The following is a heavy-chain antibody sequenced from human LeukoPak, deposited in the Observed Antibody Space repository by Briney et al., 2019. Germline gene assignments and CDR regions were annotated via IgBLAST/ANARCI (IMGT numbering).Heavy chain of an antibody. D-gene: IGHD6-25*01. V-gene: IGHV3-7*01. CDR3: ARWGSELPDDAFDI. CDR1: GFTFSRYW. CDR2: IRQDGSEK. Sequence: PGGSLRLSCAASGFTFSRYWMSWVRQAPGKGLEWVANIRQDGSEKHYPDSVKGRITISRDNAKNSLYLQMNSLRVEDTAVYFCARWGSELPDDAFDIWGQGTMVTVSS. J-gene: IGHJ3*02.